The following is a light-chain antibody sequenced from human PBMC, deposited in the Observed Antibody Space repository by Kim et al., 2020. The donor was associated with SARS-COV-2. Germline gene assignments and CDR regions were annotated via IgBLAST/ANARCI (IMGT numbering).Light chain of an antibody. J-gene: IGLJ1*01. Sequence: QSVLTQPPSVSGAPGQRVTISCTGSRSNIGAGYHVHWYQQTPGTAPRLLIYGNTNRPSGVPDRFSGSKSGTSASLAITGLQAEDEADYYCQSYESSLSGYVFGTGTKVTVL. CDR1: RSNIGAGYH. CDR3: QSYESSLSGYV. CDR2: GNT. V-gene: IGLV1-40*01.